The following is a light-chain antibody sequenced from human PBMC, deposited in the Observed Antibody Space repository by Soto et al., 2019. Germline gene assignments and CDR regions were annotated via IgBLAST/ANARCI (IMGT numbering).Light chain of an antibody. Sequence: QSALTQPASVSGSPGQSITISCTGTSSDVGGYNFVSWYQQHPGKAPKLMIYEVTNQPSGVSIRFSGSKSGNTASLTISGLQTEDEADYFCSSYTRQNTRVFGGGTKLTVL. CDR2: EVT. V-gene: IGLV2-14*01. CDR1: SSDVGGYNF. J-gene: IGLJ3*02. CDR3: SSYTRQNTRV.